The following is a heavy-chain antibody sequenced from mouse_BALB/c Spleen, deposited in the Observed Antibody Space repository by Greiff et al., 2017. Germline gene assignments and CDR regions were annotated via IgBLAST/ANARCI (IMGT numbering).Heavy chain of an antibody. V-gene: IGHV2-9*02. Sequence: VQLKESGPGLVAPSQSLSITCTVSGFSLTSYGVHWVRQPPGKGLEWLGVIWAGGSTNYNSALMSRLSISKDNSKSQVFLKMNSLQTDDTAMYYCAREGYYGSHYYAMDYWGQGTSVTVSS. CDR2: IWAGGST. J-gene: IGHJ4*01. CDR1: GFSLTSYG. CDR3: AREGYYGSHYYAMDY. D-gene: IGHD1-1*01.